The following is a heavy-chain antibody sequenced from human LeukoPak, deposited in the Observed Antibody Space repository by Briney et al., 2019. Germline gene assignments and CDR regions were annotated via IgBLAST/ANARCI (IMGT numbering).Heavy chain of an antibody. CDR1: GGSISSYY. D-gene: IGHD6-13*01. CDR2: IYYSGST. V-gene: IGHV4-59*12. Sequence: ASETLSLTCTVSGGSISSYYWSWIRQPPGKGLEWIGYIYYSGSTNYNPSLKSRVTISVDTSKNQFSLKLSSVTAADTAVYYCARDEAAASPFGYWGQGTLVTVSS. CDR3: ARDEAAASPFGY. J-gene: IGHJ4*02.